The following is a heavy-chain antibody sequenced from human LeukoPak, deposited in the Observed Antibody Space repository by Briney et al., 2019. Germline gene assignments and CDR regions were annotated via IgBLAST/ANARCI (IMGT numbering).Heavy chain of an antibody. J-gene: IGHJ4*02. V-gene: IGHV4-59*01. CDR1: GGSISSYY. CDR3: ARVNPYYDSSGYYYFDY. D-gene: IGHD3-22*01. Sequence: SETLSLTCTVSGGSISSYYWSWIRQPPGKGLEWIGYIYYSGSTNYNPSLKSRVTISADTSKNQFSLKLSSVTAADTAVYYCARVNPYYDSSGYYYFDYWGQGTLVTVSS. CDR2: IYYSGST.